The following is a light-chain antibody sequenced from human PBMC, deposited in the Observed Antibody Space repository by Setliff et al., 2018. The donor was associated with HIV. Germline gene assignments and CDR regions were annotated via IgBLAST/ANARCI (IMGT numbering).Light chain of an antibody. CDR3: CSYAGSYSFFV. J-gene: IGLJ1*01. CDR2: DVS. V-gene: IGLV2-11*01. Sequence: QSALTQPRSVSGSPGQSVTISCTGTSGDFGSYDYVSWYQHHLGKAPKLMIYDVSKRPSGVPDRFSGSRSDNTASLTISGLQAEDEADYYCCSYAGSYSFFVFGSGTKVTVL. CDR1: SGDFGSYDY.